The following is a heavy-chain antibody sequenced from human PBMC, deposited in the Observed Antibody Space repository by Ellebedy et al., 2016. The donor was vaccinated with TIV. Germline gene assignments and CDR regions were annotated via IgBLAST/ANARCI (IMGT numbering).Heavy chain of an antibody. Sequence: SETLSLTCGVSGGSVTDDHWWSWVRQPPGGGLEWIGEVIHNGDTNYNPSLRSRVSILIDKSNNDFSLTLNSLTAADTAVYYCAKNFRYCMDVWGRGTTVTVSS. J-gene: IGHJ6*03. CDR3: AKNFRYCMDV. CDR1: GGSVTDDHW. CDR2: VIHNGDT. V-gene: IGHV4/OR15-8*02.